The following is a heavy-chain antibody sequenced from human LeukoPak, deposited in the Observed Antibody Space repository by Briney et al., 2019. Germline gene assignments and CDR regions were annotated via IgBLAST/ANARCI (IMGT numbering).Heavy chain of an antibody. CDR2: IFSDGATM. CDR1: GFTFSTYS. CDR3: ARDNGYCSSTSCYYYGMDV. D-gene: IGHD2-2*01. V-gene: IGHV3-48*04. Sequence: PGGSLRLSCAASGFTFSTYSMNWVRQAPGKGLEWVSYIFSDGATMYYADSVKGRFTISRDNAKNSLYLQMNSLRAEDTAVYYCARDNGYCSSTSCYYYGMDVWGQGTTVTVSS. J-gene: IGHJ6*02.